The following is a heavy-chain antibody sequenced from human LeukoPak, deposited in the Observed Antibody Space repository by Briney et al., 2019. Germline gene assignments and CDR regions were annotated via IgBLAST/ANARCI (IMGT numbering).Heavy chain of an antibody. J-gene: IGHJ6*03. CDR2: IYYSGST. Sequence: SETLSLTCAVYGGSFSGYYWGWIRQPPGKGLEWIGTIYYSGSTYYNPSLTSRVTISVDTSKNQFSLKLSSVTAADTAVYYCARHKDYYYSYMDVWGKGTTVTISS. CDR1: GGSFSGYY. CDR3: ARHKDYYYSYMDV. V-gene: IGHV4-39*01.